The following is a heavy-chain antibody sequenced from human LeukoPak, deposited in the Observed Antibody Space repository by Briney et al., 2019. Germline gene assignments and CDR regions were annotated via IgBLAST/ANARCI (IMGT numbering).Heavy chain of an antibody. CDR1: GFTFSSYG. CDR3: ARDRGYGAMDV. CDR2: ISYDGGNK. Sequence: GRSLRLSCAASGFTFSSYGMHWVRQAPGKGLEWVAVISYDGGNKYYADSVKGRFTISRDNSKNTLYLQMNSLRAEDTAVYYCARDRGYGAMDVWGQGTTVTVSS. D-gene: IGHD4-17*01. J-gene: IGHJ6*02. V-gene: IGHV3-30*03.